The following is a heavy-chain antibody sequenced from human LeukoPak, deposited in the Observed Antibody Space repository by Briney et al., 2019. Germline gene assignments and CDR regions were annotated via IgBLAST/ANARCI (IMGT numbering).Heavy chain of an antibody. Sequence: PGGSLRLSCAASGFFFSNFRMSWVRQAPGKGLEWVASVRPDGGQAYYVDSIKGRFTMYRDNAENSLYLQMSSLGAEDTAVYYCVRLMGAVTTFDFWGQGTLVTVSS. D-gene: IGHD4-11*01. CDR3: VRLMGAVTTFDF. CDR1: GFFFSNFR. CDR2: VRPDGGQA. J-gene: IGHJ4*02. V-gene: IGHV3-7*01.